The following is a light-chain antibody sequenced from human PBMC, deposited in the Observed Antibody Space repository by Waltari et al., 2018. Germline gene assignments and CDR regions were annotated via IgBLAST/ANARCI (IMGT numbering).Light chain of an antibody. Sequence: QTVVPQEPSLSVYPGGTVTLTCALSTGFFLTTYSTSWYQQTPGQPPRTLVFKTNTRSSGVPDRFSGSILGNKVALTITGAQAEDESDYYCLVYMGSGIWVFGGGTKLTVL. J-gene: IGLJ3*02. CDR1: TGFFLTTYS. CDR2: KTN. CDR3: LVYMGSGIWV. V-gene: IGLV8-61*01.